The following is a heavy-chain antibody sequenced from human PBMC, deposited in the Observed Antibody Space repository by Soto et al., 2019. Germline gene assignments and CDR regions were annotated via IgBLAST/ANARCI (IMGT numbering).Heavy chain of an antibody. V-gene: IGHV4-31*03. CDR2: IYYNGST. Sequence: SETLSLTCTVSGGSIRRFVYYLSWIRQHPWKGLEWIGYIYYNGSTYYNPSLKSRVTISVDTSKNQFSPKLSSVTAADTAVYYCARDVGRQYGHFYGMDVWGQRTPVTVSS. CDR3: ARDVGRQYGHFYGMDV. D-gene: IGHD4-17*01. J-gene: IGHJ6*01. CDR1: GGSIRRFVYY.